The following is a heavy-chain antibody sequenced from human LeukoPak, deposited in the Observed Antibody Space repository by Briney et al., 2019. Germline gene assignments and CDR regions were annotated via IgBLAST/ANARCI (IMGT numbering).Heavy chain of an antibody. CDR3: ARGRRLRRTPMVRGVIETASFDY. D-gene: IGHD3-10*01. Sequence: NPSETLSLTCTVSGDSISSSSSHWGWIRQPPGKGLEWIGEINHSGSTNYNPSLKSRVTISVDTSKNQFSLKLSSVTAADTAVYYCARGRRLRRTPMVRGVIETASFDYWGQGTLVTVSS. CDR1: GDSISSSSSH. V-gene: IGHV4-39*07. J-gene: IGHJ4*02. CDR2: INHSGST.